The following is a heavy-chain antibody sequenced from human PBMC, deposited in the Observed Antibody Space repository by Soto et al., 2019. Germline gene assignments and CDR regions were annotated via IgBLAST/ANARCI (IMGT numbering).Heavy chain of an antibody. D-gene: IGHD6-19*01. Sequence: QVQLVESGGGLVKPGGSLRLSCADSGFTLRDHDMTWVRQAPGKGLEWVSYIRSSSTYINYADSVKGRFTISRDNAQNSLYLQMNSLRVDDTAVYYYARVTKYSSGIDYWGQGTLVTVSS. V-gene: IGHV3-11*05. CDR2: IRSSSTYI. CDR3: ARVTKYSSGIDY. J-gene: IGHJ4*02. CDR1: GFTLRDHD.